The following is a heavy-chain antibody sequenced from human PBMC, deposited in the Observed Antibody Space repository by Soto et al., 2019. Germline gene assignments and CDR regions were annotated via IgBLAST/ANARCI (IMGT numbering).Heavy chain of an antibody. J-gene: IGHJ6*02. CDR1: GFTFSSYE. V-gene: IGHV3-48*03. D-gene: IGHD3-22*01. CDR2: ISSSGSTI. Sequence: PGWSLRLSCAASGFTFSSYEMNWVRQAPGKGLEWVSYISSSGSTIYYAGSVKGRFTISRDNAKNSLYLQMNSLRAEDTAVYYCARDTYYYDSSGGMDVWGQGTTVTVSS. CDR3: ARDTYYYDSSGGMDV.